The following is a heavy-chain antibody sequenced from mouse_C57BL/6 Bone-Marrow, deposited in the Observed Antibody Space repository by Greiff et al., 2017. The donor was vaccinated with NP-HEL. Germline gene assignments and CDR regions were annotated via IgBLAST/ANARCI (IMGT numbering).Heavy chain of an antibody. V-gene: IGHV5-17*01. Sequence: DVQLVESGGGLVKPGGSLKLSCAASGFTFSDYGMHWVRQAPEKGLEWVAYISSGSSTIYYADTVKGRFTISRDNAKNTLFLQMTSLRSEDTAMYYCARPRGYGSSYYFDYWGQGTTLTVSS. CDR3: ARPRGYGSSYYFDY. J-gene: IGHJ2*01. D-gene: IGHD1-1*01. CDR2: ISSGSSTI. CDR1: GFTFSDYG.